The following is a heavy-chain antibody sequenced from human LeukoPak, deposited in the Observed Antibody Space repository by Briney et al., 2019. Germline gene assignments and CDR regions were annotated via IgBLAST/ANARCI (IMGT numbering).Heavy chain of an antibody. D-gene: IGHD2-2*01. CDR2: ISSSSSYI. Sequence: GGSLRLSCAASGFTFSSYSMNWVRQAPGKGLEWVSSISSSSSYIYYADSVKGRFTISRDNAKNSLYLQMNSLRAEDTAVYYCARDLRGYCSSTSCSPYYFDYWGQGTLVTVSS. V-gene: IGHV3-21*01. CDR1: GFTFSSYS. J-gene: IGHJ4*02. CDR3: ARDLRGYCSSTSCSPYYFDY.